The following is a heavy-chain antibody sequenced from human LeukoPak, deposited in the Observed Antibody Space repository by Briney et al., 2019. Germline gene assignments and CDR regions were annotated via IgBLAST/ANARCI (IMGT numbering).Heavy chain of an antibody. CDR3: AREDGSGTSPHFDY. D-gene: IGHD3-10*01. Sequence: GASVKVSCKASGGTFSSYAISWVRQAPGQGLEWMGRIIPILGIANYAQKFQGRVTITADKSTSTAYMELSSLRSEDTAVYYYAREDGSGTSPHFDYWGQGTLVTVSS. CDR1: GGTFSSYA. J-gene: IGHJ4*02. V-gene: IGHV1-69*04. CDR2: IIPILGIA.